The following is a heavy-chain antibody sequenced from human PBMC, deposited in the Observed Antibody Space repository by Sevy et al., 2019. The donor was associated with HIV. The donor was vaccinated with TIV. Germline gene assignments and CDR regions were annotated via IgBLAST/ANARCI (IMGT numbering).Heavy chain of an antibody. D-gene: IGHD3-22*01. CDR2: ISGSGGDT. CDR1: GFTFSTYA. J-gene: IGHJ6*02. V-gene: IGHV3-23*01. Sequence: GGSLRLSCAASGFTFSTYAMSWVRQAPGKGLEWVSGISGSGGDTYYADSVKGRFTISRDNSKNTLYLQMNSLRAEDTAVYYCATDAYYYDSSGYSMSQWYYGMDVWGQGTTVTVSS. CDR3: ATDAYYYDSSGYSMSQWYYGMDV.